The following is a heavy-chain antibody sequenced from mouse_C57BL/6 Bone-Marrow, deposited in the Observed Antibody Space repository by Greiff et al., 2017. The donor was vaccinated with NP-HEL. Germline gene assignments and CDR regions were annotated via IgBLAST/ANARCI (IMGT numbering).Heavy chain of an antibody. CDR2: IDPENGDT. Sequence: EVQLQQSGAELVRPGASVKLSCTASGFNIKDDYMHWVKQRPEQGLEWIGWIDPENGDTEYASKFQGKATITADTSSKTAYLQISSLSAEDTAVYYCTAYYYGRNYWGQGTTLTVSS. J-gene: IGHJ2*01. V-gene: IGHV14-4*01. CDR3: TAYYYGRNY. D-gene: IGHD1-1*01. CDR1: GFNIKDDY.